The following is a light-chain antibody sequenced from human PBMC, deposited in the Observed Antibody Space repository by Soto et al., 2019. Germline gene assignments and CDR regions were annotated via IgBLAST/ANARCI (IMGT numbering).Light chain of an antibody. Sequence: EIVMTQSPATLSVSPGERATLSCRAGQGVTTNFAWYQQKSGQSPRLLIYDVSIRAAGVAARFSGTGSETDFTLTISGLQSEDSAVYFCQQYNNWPFSFGQGTRLEIK. J-gene: IGKJ5*01. CDR3: QQYNNWPFS. CDR1: QGVTTN. CDR2: DVS. V-gene: IGKV3-15*01.